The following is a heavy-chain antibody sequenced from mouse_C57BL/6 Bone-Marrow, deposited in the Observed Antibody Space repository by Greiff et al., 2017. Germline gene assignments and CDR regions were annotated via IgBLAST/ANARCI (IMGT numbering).Heavy chain of an antibody. D-gene: IGHD4-1*01. CDR3: ARPFWDYYAMDY. J-gene: IGHJ4*01. CDR1: GYTFTSYW. V-gene: IGHV1-50*01. Sequence: VKLQQPGAELVKPGASVKLSCKASGYTFTSYWMQWVQQRPGQGLEWIGEIDPSDSSTTYNQKFKGKATLTVATSSSTAYMQLSSLASEDSAVYYCARPFWDYYAMDYWGQGTSVTVSS. CDR2: IDPSDSST.